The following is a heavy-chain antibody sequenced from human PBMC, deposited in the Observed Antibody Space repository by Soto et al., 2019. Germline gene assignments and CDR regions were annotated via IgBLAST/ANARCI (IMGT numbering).Heavy chain of an antibody. CDR1: GGSISSYY. Sequence: PSETLSLTCTVSGGSISSYYWSWIRQPPGKGLEWIGYIYYSATTNYNPSLKSRVTISVDTSKNQFSLKLTSVTAADTAVYYCARAGLGDGSDYWGQGTLVTVSS. J-gene: IGHJ4*02. CDR2: IYYSATT. CDR3: ARAGLGDGSDY. D-gene: IGHD1-26*01. V-gene: IGHV4-59*01.